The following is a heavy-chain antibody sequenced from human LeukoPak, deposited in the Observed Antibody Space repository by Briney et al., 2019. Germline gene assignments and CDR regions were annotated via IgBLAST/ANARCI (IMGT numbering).Heavy chain of an antibody. CDR1: GFTFDDYA. CDR3: AKDSFQYTAMEGGYFDY. CDR2: ISWNSGSI. V-gene: IGHV3-9*01. D-gene: IGHD5-18*01. Sequence: GRSLRLSCAASGFTFDDYAMHWVRQAPGKGLEWVSGISWNSGSIGYADSVKGRFTISRDNAKNSLYLQMNSLRAEDTALYYCAKDSFQYTAMEGGYFDYWGQGTLVTVSS. J-gene: IGHJ4*02.